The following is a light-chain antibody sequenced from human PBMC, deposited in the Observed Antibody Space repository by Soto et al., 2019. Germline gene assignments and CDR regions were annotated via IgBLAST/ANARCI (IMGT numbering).Light chain of an antibody. V-gene: IGLV2-8*01. Sequence: QSALTQPPSASGSPGQSVTISCTGTSSDFGGYNYVSWYQHHPGKAPKLMIYEVSNRPSGVPDRFSGSKSGNTASLTVSGLQAEDEADYHCSSYSGNNNVVFGGGTKVTVL. CDR3: SSYSGNNNVV. CDR2: EVS. CDR1: SSDFGGYNY. J-gene: IGLJ3*02.